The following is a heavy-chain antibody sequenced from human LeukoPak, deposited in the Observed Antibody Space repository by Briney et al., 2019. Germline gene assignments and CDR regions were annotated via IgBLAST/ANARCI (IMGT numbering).Heavy chain of an antibody. CDR3: ARSYNYRFDY. V-gene: IGHV3-74*01. CDR1: GFAVSTYW. CDR2: LSSDGRST. D-gene: IGHD3-22*01. Sequence: GGSLRLSCEVSGFAVSTYWMHWVRQGPGKGLEWVARLSSDGRSTNYADFVKGRATISRDNAKNTLFLEMSGLRADDTAVYYCARSYNYRFDYWGQGTLVVVSS. J-gene: IGHJ4*02.